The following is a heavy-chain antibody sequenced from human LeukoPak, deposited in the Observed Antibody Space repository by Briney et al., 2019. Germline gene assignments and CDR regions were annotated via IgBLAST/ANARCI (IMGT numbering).Heavy chain of an antibody. D-gene: IGHD6-13*01. Sequence: GGSLRLSCAASGFTFSSYGMHWVRQAPGKGLEWVAVIWYDGSNKYYADSVKGRFTISRDNSKNTLYLQMNSLRAEDTAVYYCARDLAAGTWFDPWGQGTLVTVSS. CDR1: GFTFSSYG. CDR3: ARDLAAGTWFDP. CDR2: IWYDGSNK. J-gene: IGHJ5*02. V-gene: IGHV3-33*01.